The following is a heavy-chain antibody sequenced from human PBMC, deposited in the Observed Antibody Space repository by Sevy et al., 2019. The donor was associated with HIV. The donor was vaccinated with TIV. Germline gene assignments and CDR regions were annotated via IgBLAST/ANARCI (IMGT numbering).Heavy chain of an antibody. V-gene: IGHV3-30-3*01. CDR3: ARVAVSYCTNDCYHRFDY. J-gene: IGHJ4*02. CDR1: GFSFSHYA. CDR2: ISYDGTYK. D-gene: IGHD2-8*01. Sequence: GGSLRLSCAVSGFSFSHYAFHWVRQAPGKGLEWVSLISYDGTYKYYADSVKGRFTISRDNSSNTLYQQMNSLRGNDKAVYYCARVAVSYCTNDCYHRFDYWGPGALVTVSS.